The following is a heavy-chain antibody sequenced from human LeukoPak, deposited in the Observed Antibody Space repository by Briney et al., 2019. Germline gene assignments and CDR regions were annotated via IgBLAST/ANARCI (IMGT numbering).Heavy chain of an antibody. Sequence: GGSLRLSCSASGFALGSYWMTWVRQAPGKGLEWVADIRKDGSVENYVDSVKGRFTISRDNAKNTLYLQMKSLRAEDTAVYYCAGEGGRSGYYFDYWGEGPLVTVSS. V-gene: IGHV3-7*03. CDR2: IRKDGSVE. J-gene: IGHJ4*02. CDR1: GFALGSYW. D-gene: IGHD1-26*01. CDR3: AGEGGRSGYYFDY.